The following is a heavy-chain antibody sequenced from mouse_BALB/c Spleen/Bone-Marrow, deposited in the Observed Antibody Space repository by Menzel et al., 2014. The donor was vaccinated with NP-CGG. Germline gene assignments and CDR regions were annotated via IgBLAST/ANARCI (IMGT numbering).Heavy chain of an antibody. Sequence: VQLEESGAELVRPGTSVKISCKASGYTFTNYWLGWVKQRPGHGLEWIGDIYPGGGYTNYNEKFKGKATLTADKSSSTAYMQLRSLTSEDAAVYFCEREVRRYFDDWGEGTTVTVSS. V-gene: IGHV1-63*01. CDR1: GYTFTNYW. CDR2: IYPGGGYT. J-gene: IGHJ1*01. CDR3: EREVRRYFDD. D-gene: IGHD2-14*01.